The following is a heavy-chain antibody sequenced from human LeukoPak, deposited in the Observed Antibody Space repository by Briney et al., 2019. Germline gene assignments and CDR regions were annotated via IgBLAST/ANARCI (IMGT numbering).Heavy chain of an antibody. CDR2: INPSGGST. CDR1: GYTFTSYY. J-gene: IGHJ4*02. Sequence: GESLKISCKGSGYTFTSYYMHWVRQAPGQGLEWMGIINPSGGSTSYAQKFQGRVTMTRDTSTSTVYMELSSLRSEDTAVYYCARVSYYYDSSGYYLFDYWGQGTLVTVSS. CDR3: ARVSYYYDSSGYYLFDY. V-gene: IGHV1-46*01. D-gene: IGHD3-22*01.